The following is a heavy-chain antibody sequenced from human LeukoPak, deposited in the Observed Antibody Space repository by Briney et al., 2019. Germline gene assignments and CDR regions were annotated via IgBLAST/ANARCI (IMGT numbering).Heavy chain of an antibody. CDR3: ASMIAVAGDPVDY. Sequence: GGSLRLSCAASGFTFSSYAMHWVRQAPGKGLEWVAVISYDGSNKYYADSAKGRFTISRDNSKNTLYLQMNSLRAEDTAVYYCASMIAVAGDPVDYWGQGTLVTVSS. J-gene: IGHJ4*02. V-gene: IGHV3-30-3*01. D-gene: IGHD6-19*01. CDR2: ISYDGSNK. CDR1: GFTFSSYA.